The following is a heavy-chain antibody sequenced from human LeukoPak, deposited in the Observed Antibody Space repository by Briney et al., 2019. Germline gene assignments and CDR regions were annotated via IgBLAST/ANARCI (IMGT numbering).Heavy chain of an antibody. CDR1: GGSISSSSYY. D-gene: IGHD3-10*01. V-gene: IGHV4-39*07. CDR3: ARKGNAFDF. Sequence: PSETLSLTCTVSGGSISSSSYYWGWIRQPPGKGLEWIGSIYYSGSTYYNPSLKSRVTISGDTSKNQFSLKLSSVTAEDTAVYYCARKGNAFDFWGQGTMVTVSS. CDR2: IYYSGST. J-gene: IGHJ3*01.